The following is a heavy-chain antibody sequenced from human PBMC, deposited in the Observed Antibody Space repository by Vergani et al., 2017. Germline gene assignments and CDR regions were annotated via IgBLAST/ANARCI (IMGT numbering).Heavy chain of an antibody. V-gene: IGHV1-24*01. CDR2: FDPEHGEV. CDR1: GDSITELT. D-gene: IGHD3-22*01. Sequence: QVQLVQSGSEVRKPGASVKVSCQVSGDSITELTIHWVRQAPGKGLEWMGGFDPEHGEVTFAHHIQGGVTMTEDTSTDTAYMELSSLRPEDTALYYCAIVTDYYGSSVYYLDYWGQGTLVTVSS. CDR3: AIVTDYYGSSVYYLDY. J-gene: IGHJ4*02.